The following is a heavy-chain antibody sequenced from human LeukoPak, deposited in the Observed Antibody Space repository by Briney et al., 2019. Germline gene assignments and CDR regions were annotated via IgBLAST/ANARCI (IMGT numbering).Heavy chain of an antibody. CDR3: AHRGSGWWEDYFDY. D-gene: IGHD6-19*01. V-gene: IGHV2-5*02. CDR1: GFSLSTSGVG. Sequence: SGPTLVKPTQTLTLTCTFSGFSLSTSGVGVGWIRQPPGKALEWLALIYWDDDKRYSPSLKSRLTITKDTSKNQVVLTMTNMDPVDTATYYCAHRGSGWWEDYFDYWGQGTLVTVSS. J-gene: IGHJ4*02. CDR2: IYWDDDK.